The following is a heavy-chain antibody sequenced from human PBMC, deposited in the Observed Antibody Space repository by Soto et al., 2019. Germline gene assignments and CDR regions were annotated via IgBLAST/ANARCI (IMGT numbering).Heavy chain of an antibody. Sequence: SETLSLTCTVSGGSISSSSYYWGWIRQPPGKGLEWIGSIYYSGSTYYNPSLKSRVTISVDTSKNQFSLKLSSVTAADTAVYYCARGLIAVAGTNDYWGQGTLVTVSS. V-gene: IGHV4-39*01. J-gene: IGHJ4*02. CDR1: GGSISSSSYY. CDR3: ARGLIAVAGTNDY. D-gene: IGHD6-19*01. CDR2: IYYSGST.